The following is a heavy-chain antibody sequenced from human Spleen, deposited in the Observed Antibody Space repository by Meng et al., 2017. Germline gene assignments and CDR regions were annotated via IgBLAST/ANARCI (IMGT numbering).Heavy chain of an antibody. CDR2: IYYSGST. J-gene: IGHJ4*02. CDR1: GGSISSGDYY. D-gene: IGHD1-1*01. Sequence: QVQLQESGPGLVKPSQTLSLTCTVSGGSISSGDYYWTWIRQHPGRGLEWIGYIYYSGSTYYNPSLKSRVTISVDMSKNQLSLRMSSVTAADTAVYYCARAVGTTFGYWGQGTLVTVSS. V-gene: IGHV4-31*03. CDR3: ARAVGTTFGY.